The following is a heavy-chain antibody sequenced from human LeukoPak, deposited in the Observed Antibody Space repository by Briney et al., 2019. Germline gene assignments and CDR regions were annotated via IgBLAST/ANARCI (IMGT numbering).Heavy chain of an antibody. V-gene: IGHV3-43*01. CDR2: ISWEGGST. CDR1: GFTFDDYN. D-gene: IGHD1-14*01. J-gene: IGHJ4*02. Sequence: PGGSLRLSCAASGFTFDDYNMHWVRDAPGKGVEGVCLISWEGGSTFYEDSVKGRFNIYRDNSKNSLYLQMNSLITDDTALYYCAKDTLRKLTSEYFFDYWGQGTLVTVSS. CDR3: AKDTLRKLTSEYFFDY.